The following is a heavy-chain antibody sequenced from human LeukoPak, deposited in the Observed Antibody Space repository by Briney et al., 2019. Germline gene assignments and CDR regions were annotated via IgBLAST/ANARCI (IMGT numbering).Heavy chain of an antibody. CDR3: ARGYYCGSGDN. CDR1: GGSFSGYY. V-gene: IGHV4-34*01. Sequence: SETLSLTCAVYGGSFSGYYWSWIRQPPGKGLEWIGEINHSGSTNYNPSLKSRVTISVDTSKNQFSLKLSSVTAADTAVYYCARGYYCGSGDNWGQGTLVTVSS. CDR2: INHSGST. J-gene: IGHJ4*02. D-gene: IGHD3-10*01.